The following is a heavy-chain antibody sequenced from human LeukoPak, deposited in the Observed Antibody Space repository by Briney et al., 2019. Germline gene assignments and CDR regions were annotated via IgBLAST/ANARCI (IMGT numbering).Heavy chain of an antibody. J-gene: IGHJ3*02. Sequence: PGGSLRLSCAASGFTFSSYSMNWVRQAPGKGLEWVSSISTSSSYIYYAGSVKGRFTISRDNAKNSLYLQMNSLRAEDTAVYYCARDEPIGVFDIWGQGTMVTVSS. D-gene: IGHD1-14*01. CDR1: GFTFSSYS. V-gene: IGHV3-21*01. CDR3: ARDEPIGVFDI. CDR2: ISTSSSYI.